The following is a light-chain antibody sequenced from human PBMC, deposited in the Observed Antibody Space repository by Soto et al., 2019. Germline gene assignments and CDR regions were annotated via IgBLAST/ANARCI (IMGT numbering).Light chain of an antibody. V-gene: IGKV3-20*01. Sequence: EIVMTQSPVTLSVSPGERATLSCRASESVGSNLAWYQQKPGQAPRLLISGASSRAADIPDRFSGSGSGTDFTLTINRLEPEDFAVYCCQQYDSSPRTFGQGTKVDIK. CDR1: ESVGSN. CDR3: QQYDSSPRT. J-gene: IGKJ1*01. CDR2: GAS.